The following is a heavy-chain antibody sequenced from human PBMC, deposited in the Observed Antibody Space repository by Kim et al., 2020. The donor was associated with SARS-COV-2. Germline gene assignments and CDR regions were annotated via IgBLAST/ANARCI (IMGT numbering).Heavy chain of an antibody. V-gene: IGHV4-61*01. J-gene: IGHJ5*02. CDR2: IYYSGST. CDR1: GGSVSSGSYY. Sequence: SETRSLTCTVSGGSVSSGSYYWSWIRQPPGKGLEWIGYIYYSGSTSYNPSLKSRVTISVDTSKNQFSLKLSSLTAADTAVYYCARDPLAPSAPWGQGTLVTVSS. CDR3: ARDPLAPSAP. D-gene: IGHD5-12*01.